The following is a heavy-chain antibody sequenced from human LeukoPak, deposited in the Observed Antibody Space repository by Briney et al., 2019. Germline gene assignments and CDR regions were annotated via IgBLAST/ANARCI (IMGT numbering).Heavy chain of an antibody. V-gene: IGHV5-51*01. CDR1: GSSFTSYW. D-gene: IGHD1-26*01. CDR3: ARQVGATTRPFDS. CDR2: IYPGDSDT. Sequence: GESLKISCKASGSSFTSYWIVWVRQMPGKGLEWMGIIYPGDSDTRYSPSFQSQVTISADKSISTAYLQWNSLKASDTAIYYCARQVGATTRPFDSWGQGTLVTVSS. J-gene: IGHJ4*02.